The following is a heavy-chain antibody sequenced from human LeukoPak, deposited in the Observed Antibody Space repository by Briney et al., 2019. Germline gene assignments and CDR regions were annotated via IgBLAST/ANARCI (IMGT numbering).Heavy chain of an antibody. J-gene: IGHJ4*02. D-gene: IGHD6-19*01. CDR2: ISYDGSEI. Sequence: GRSLRLSCAASGFTFSSYGMHWVRQAPGKGLEWVTVISYDGSEIHYADSVKGRSTISRDNSKNTLYLQMNSLRTEDTAVYHCAKDRGVAGTMADWGQGTLVIVSS. CDR1: GFTFSSYG. V-gene: IGHV3-30*18. CDR3: AKDRGVAGTMAD.